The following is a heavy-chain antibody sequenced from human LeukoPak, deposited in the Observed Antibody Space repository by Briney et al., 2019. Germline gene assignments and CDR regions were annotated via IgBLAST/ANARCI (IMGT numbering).Heavy chain of an antibody. D-gene: IGHD3-16*02. Sequence: PSETLSLTCAVYGGSFSGYYWSWIRQPPGKGLEWIGEINHSGSTNYNPSLKSRVTISVDTSKNQFSLKLSSVTAADTAVYHCARRLGYDYVWGSYRYYFDYWGQGTLVTVSS. J-gene: IGHJ4*02. CDR1: GGSFSGYY. V-gene: IGHV4-34*01. CDR2: INHSGST. CDR3: ARRLGYDYVWGSYRYYFDY.